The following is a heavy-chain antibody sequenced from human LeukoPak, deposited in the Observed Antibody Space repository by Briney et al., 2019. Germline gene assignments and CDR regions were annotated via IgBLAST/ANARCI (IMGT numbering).Heavy chain of an antibody. Sequence: QTGGSLRLSCAASGFTFSSYVMHWVRQAPGKGLEWVALIWFDGSIKYYADSVKGRFTISRDNSRNTLFLQMNSLRAEDTAVYYCAKDSRWLGELFTFYFDYWGQGAPVTVSS. V-gene: IGHV3-30*02. CDR2: IWFDGSIK. D-gene: IGHD3-10*01. CDR1: GFTFSSYV. CDR3: AKDSRWLGELFTFYFDY. J-gene: IGHJ4*02.